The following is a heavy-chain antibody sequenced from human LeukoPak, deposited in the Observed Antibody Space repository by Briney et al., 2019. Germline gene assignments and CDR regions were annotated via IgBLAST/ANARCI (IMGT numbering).Heavy chain of an antibody. V-gene: IGHV4-39*07. D-gene: IGHD2-15*01. CDR1: GGSISSSSYY. J-gene: IGHJ4*02. Sequence: SETLSLTCTVSGGSISSSSYYWGWIRQPPGKGLEWIGSIYYSGSTYYNPSLKSRVTISVDTSKNQFSLKLSSVTAADTAVYYCARVPGYCSGGSCLYYFDYWGQGTLVTVSS. CDR3: ARVPGYCSGGSCLYYFDY. CDR2: IYYSGST.